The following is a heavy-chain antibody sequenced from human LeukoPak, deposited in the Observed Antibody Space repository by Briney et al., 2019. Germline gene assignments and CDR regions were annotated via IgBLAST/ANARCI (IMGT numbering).Heavy chain of an antibody. J-gene: IGHJ4*02. D-gene: IGHD3-22*01. CDR1: GFAFGSYA. Sequence: GGSLRLSCAASGFAFGSYAMSWVRQAPGKGLEWVSGISGSGDNTYYADSVKGRFTISRDNSKNTLYVQVNSLGTEDTAAYYCAKGSYYDSSGSFYFDYWGQGTLVTVSS. V-gene: IGHV3-23*01. CDR2: ISGSGDNT. CDR3: AKGSYYDSSGSFYFDY.